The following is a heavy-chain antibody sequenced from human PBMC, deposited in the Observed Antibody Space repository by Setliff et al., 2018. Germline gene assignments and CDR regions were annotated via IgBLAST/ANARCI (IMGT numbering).Heavy chain of an antibody. J-gene: IGHJ4*02. V-gene: IGHV4-59*01. D-gene: IGHD4-17*01. CDR1: GGSMIGYY. Sequence: SETLSLTCTVSGGSMIGYYWTWIRQPPGKGLEWIGYIYYSGSTKYNLSLKSRVTISVDTSKNQFSLKLSSVTAADTAVYYCAREGYGDRYPIGYYFDYWGQGTLVTVSS. CDR3: AREGYGDRYPIGYYFDY. CDR2: IYYSGST.